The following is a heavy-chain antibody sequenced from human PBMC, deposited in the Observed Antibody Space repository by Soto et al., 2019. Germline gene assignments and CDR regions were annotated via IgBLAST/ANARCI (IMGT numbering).Heavy chain of an antibody. CDR3: AREVGGYCSTTSCYAFGWFDP. CDR2: ISGSSNTI. V-gene: IGHV3-48*01. Sequence: EVQLVESGGGLVQPGGSLRLSCAASGFTFSSYTMNWVRQAPGKGLEWVSYISGSSNTIYYADSVKGRFTISRDNAKNSRYLQMNSLRAEDTAVYYCAREVGGYCSTTSCYAFGWFDPWGQGDLVTVSS. D-gene: IGHD2-2*01. J-gene: IGHJ5*02. CDR1: GFTFSSYT.